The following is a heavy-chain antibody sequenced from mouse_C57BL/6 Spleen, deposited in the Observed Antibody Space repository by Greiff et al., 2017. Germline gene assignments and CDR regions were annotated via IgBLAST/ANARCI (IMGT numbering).Heavy chain of an antibody. D-gene: IGHD1-1*01. Sequence: QVQLQQPGTELVKPGASVKLSCKASGYTFTSYWMHWVKQRPGQGLEWIGNINPSNGGTNYNEKVKGKATLTVDKASSTAYVQLSSLTSEDSGVYYCTREVDYCGSSDLGYWGQGTLVTVSA. CDR1: GYTFTSYW. CDR3: TREVDYCGSSDLGY. V-gene: IGHV1-53*01. CDR2: INPSNGGT. J-gene: IGHJ3*01.